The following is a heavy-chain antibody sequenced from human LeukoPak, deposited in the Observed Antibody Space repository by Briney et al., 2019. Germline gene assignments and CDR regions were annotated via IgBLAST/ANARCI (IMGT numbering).Heavy chain of an antibody. CDR1: GFTFSSYA. V-gene: IGHV3-23*01. J-gene: IGHJ4*02. CDR3: ARDGLITMVRQ. Sequence: GGSLRLSCAASGFTFSSYAMSWVRQAPGKGLEWVSAISGSGGSTYYADSVKGRFTISRDNAKNSLYLQMNSLRAEDTAVYYCARDGLITMVRQGGQGTLVTVSS. D-gene: IGHD3-10*01. CDR2: ISGSGGST.